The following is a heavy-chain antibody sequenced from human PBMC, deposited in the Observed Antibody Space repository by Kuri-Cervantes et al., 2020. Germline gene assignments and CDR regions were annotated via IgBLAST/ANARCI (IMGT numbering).Heavy chain of an antibody. CDR1: GDSIGSDNKH. CDR3: ASSGQLGF. V-gene: IGHV4-39*07. CDR2: IHYRGST. J-gene: IGHJ4*02. D-gene: IGHD6-13*01. Sequence: GSLRLSCTVSGDSIGSDNKHWVWIRQPPGKGPEWIGTIHYRGSTYYSPSLKSRVTISVDTFKNQFSLKLSSMTAADTAVYYCASSGQLGFWGQGTLVTVSS.